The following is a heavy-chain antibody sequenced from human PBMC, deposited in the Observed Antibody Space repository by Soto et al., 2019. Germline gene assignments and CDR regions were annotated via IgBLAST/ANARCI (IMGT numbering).Heavy chain of an antibody. J-gene: IGHJ6*02. CDR1: GFTVSSNY. D-gene: IGHD4-17*01. V-gene: IGHV3-53*01. CDR2: IYSGGST. Sequence: PGGSLRLSCAASGFTVSSNYMSWVRLAPGKGLEWVSVIYSGGSTSYADSVKGRFTISRDNSKNTLYLQMNSLRAEDTAVYYCARDQGYGDYGYYYYGIDVWGQGTTVTVS. CDR3: ARDQGYGDYGYYYYGIDV.